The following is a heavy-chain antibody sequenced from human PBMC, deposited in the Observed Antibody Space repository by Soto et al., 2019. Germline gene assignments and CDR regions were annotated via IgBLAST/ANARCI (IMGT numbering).Heavy chain of an antibody. CDR3: ARGTVTTGYYHYYMDV. Sequence: QVQLVQSGAEVKKPGASVKVSCKPSGYTFTSHGISWVRQAPGQGLEWMGWISAYNGNTNYAQKFQGRFTMTTDTSTSTAYMELRSLRSDDTAVYYSARGTVTTGYYHYYMDVWGKGTTVTVSS. J-gene: IGHJ6*03. CDR1: GYTFTSHG. V-gene: IGHV1-18*04. D-gene: IGHD4-17*01. CDR2: ISAYNGNT.